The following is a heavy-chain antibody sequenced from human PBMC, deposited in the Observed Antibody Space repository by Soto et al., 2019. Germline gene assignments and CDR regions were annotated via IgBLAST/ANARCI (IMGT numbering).Heavy chain of an antibody. V-gene: IGHV3-43D*04. Sequence: VGSLRLSCAASGFTFDDYAMHWVRQAPGKGLEWVSLISWDGGSTYYADSVKGRFTISRDNSKNSLYLQMNSLRAEDTALYYCAKAYCSSTSCDRYYYGMDVWGQGTTVTVSS. CDR1: GFTFDDYA. J-gene: IGHJ6*02. CDR2: ISWDGGST. CDR3: AKAYCSSTSCDRYYYGMDV. D-gene: IGHD2-2*01.